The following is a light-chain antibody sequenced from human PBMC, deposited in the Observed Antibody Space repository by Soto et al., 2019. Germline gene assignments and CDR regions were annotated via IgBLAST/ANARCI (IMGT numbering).Light chain of an antibody. V-gene: IGLV2-14*01. CDR2: EVS. Sequence: QSALTQPASVSGSPGQSITISCTGTSSDVGGYNYVSWYQQHPGKAPKLMIYEVSNRPSGVSNRFSGSKSGNTASLTISGLQAEDEDDYYCSSYTSSSTEVFGTGTKLTFL. CDR1: SSDVGGYNY. J-gene: IGLJ1*01. CDR3: SSYTSSSTEV.